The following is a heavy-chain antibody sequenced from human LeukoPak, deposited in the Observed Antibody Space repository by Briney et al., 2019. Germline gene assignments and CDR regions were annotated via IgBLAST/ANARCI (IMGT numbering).Heavy chain of an antibody. V-gene: IGHV3-23*01. CDR1: GFTFSNHG. CDR3: AKRVPYSSSSVYFCN. J-gene: IGHJ4*02. CDR2: VSDSGSDT. Sequence: GGSLRLSCAASGFTFSNHGMSWVRQASGKGLEWVSAVSDSGSDTYYADSVKGRFNVSRDNSKNTLYLQMNSRRAEDTAVYYCAKRVPYSSSSVYFCNWGQGTLVTVSS. D-gene: IGHD6-6*01.